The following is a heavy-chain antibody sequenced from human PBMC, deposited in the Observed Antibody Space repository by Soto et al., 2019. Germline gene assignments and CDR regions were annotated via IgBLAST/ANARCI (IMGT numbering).Heavy chain of an antibody. Sequence: ASVKVSCKTSGYTFSNYGITWVRQAPGQPLEWLGWISLYSDGTNYAQKFQGRVSMTTDTSTSTAYMELRSLRSDDTAVYYCARDSFYYYDSSGLDPWGQGTLVTVSS. CDR2: ISLYSDGT. CDR1: GYTFSNYG. V-gene: IGHV1-18*01. D-gene: IGHD3-22*01. CDR3: ARDSFYYYDSSGLDP. J-gene: IGHJ5*02.